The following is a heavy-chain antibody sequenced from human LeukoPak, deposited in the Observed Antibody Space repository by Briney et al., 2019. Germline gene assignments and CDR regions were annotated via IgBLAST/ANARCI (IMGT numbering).Heavy chain of an antibody. D-gene: IGHD6-19*01. CDR3: AKDRYSSGSDAFDI. Sequence: PGGSLRLSCAASGFTFSNYWMSWVRQAPGKGLEWVAVISYDGSNKYYADSVKGRFTISRDNSKNTLYLQMNSLRAEDTAVYYCAKDRYSSGSDAFDIWGQGTMVTVSS. CDR2: ISYDGSNK. J-gene: IGHJ3*02. CDR1: GFTFSNYW. V-gene: IGHV3-30*18.